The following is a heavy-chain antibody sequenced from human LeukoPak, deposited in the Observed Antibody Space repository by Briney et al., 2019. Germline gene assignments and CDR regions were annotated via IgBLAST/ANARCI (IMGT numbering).Heavy chain of an antibody. V-gene: IGHV3-7*01. J-gene: IGHJ4*02. CDR1: GFTFRKHW. D-gene: IGHD3-22*01. CDR3: ARDERSGYYDSSGYYVPFDY. CDR2: IREDGNEK. Sequence: HPGGSLRLSCAATGFTFRKHWMSWVRQTVGKGLECVAKIREDGNEKHYVDSVKGRFTISRDNAKNSLYLQMNSLRAEDTAVYYCARDERSGYYDSSGYYVPFDYWGQGTLVTVSS.